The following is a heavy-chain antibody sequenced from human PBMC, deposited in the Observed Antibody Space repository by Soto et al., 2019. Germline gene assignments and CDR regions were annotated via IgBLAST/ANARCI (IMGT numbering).Heavy chain of an antibody. V-gene: IGHV6-1*01. J-gene: IGHJ4*02. CDR3: ATEYDTGWHY. Sequence: SQTLSLTCAISVDSVSSNSAAWNWIRQSPSRGLEWLGRTYYRSKWYNDYAVFVKSRITINPDTSKNQFSLHLNSVTPEDTAVDYCATEYDTGWHYWGQGILVPVSS. CDR1: VDSVSSNSAA. D-gene: IGHD6-19*01. CDR2: TYYRSKWYN.